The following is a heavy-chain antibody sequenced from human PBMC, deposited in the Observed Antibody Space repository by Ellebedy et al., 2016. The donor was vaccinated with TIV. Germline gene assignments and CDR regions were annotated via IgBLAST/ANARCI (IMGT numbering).Heavy chain of an antibody. J-gene: IGHJ4*02. Sequence: GESLKISCTASGFTFSNFWMTWVRQAPGKGLEWVANIKEDGSVEQYVDSVKDRFTISRDNPKNSLWLQMNSLRAEDTAVYFCARNSGWYRLDYWGQGALVTVSS. CDR2: IKEDGSVE. CDR3: ARNSGWYRLDY. V-gene: IGHV3-7*01. D-gene: IGHD3-16*02. CDR1: GFTFSNFW.